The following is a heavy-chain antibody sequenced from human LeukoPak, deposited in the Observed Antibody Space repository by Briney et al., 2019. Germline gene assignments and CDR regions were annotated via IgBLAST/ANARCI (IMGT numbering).Heavy chain of an antibody. CDR2: ISYDGSNK. D-gene: IGHD3-10*01. J-gene: IGHJ4*02. V-gene: IGHV3-30*03. Sequence: PGGSLRLSCAASGFTFSSYSMNWVRQAPGKGLEWVAVISYDGSNKYYADSVKGRFTISRDNSKNTLYLQMNSLRAEDTAVYYCAWDRGYYGSGSYYTFAHWGQGTLVTVSS. CDR1: GFTFSSYS. CDR3: AWDRGYYGSGSYYTFAH.